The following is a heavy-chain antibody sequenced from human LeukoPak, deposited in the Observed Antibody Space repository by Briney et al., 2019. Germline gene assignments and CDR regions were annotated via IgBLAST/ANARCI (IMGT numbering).Heavy chain of an antibody. CDR2: ISSSGSTI. CDR3: ARVDYVGAFDI. CDR1: GFTFSSYE. Sequence: PGGSLRLSCAASGFTFSSYEMNWVRQAPGKGLEWVSYISSSGSTIYYADSVEGRFTISRDNAKNSLYLQMNSLRAEDTAVYYCARVDYVGAFDIWGQGTMVTVSS. V-gene: IGHV3-48*03. J-gene: IGHJ3*02. D-gene: IGHD4-17*01.